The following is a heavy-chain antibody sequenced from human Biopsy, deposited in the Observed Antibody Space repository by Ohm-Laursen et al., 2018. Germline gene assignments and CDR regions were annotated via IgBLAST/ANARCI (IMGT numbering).Heavy chain of an antibody. V-gene: IGHV3-48*03. J-gene: IGHJ4*02. CDR2: ISHIGSDI. D-gene: IGHD3-10*01. CDR1: GFSFGSYD. CDR3: ARNRGSGTYQYIDY. Sequence: SLRLSCTASGFSFGSYDMNWVRQAPGKGLEWISYISHIGSDIYYSDSVKGRFTISRDNAKNSLFLQMSFPRGEDTAIYFCARNRGSGTYQYIDYWGQGTPVTVSS.